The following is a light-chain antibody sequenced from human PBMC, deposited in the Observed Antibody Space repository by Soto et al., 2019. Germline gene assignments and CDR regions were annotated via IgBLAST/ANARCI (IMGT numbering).Light chain of an antibody. CDR1: RSDIGNNP. J-gene: IGLJ2*01. CDR3: AVWDDTLNAVV. CDR2: LNN. V-gene: IGLV1-44*01. Sequence: QSVLTQPPSVSATPGQRVTISCSGGRSDIGNNPVNWYQQLPGTAPKLLIYLNNQRPSGVPDRFSGSKSGTSASLAVSGLQSEDEADYHCAVWDDTLNAVVFGGGTKLTVL.